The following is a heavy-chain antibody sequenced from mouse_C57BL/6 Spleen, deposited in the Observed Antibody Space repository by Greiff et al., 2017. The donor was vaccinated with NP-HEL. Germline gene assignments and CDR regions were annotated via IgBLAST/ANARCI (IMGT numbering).Heavy chain of an antibody. CDR3: ARSLRFAY. V-gene: IGHV5-17*01. D-gene: IGHD1-2*01. CDR1: GFTFSDYG. CDR2: ISSGSSTI. J-gene: IGHJ3*01. Sequence: EVQGVESGGGLVKPGGSLKLSCAASGFTFSDYGMHWVRQAPEKGLEWVAYISSGSSTIYYADTVKGRFTISRDNAKNTLFLQMTSLRSEDTAMYYCARSLRFAYWGQGTLVTVSA.